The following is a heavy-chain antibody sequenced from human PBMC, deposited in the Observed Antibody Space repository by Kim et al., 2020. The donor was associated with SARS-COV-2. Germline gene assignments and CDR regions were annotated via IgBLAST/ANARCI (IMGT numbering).Heavy chain of an antibody. J-gene: IGHJ4*02. V-gene: IGHV4-4*07. D-gene: IGHD2-2*02. CDR1: GASISSSY. CDR2: INTSGST. Sequence: SETLSLTCTVSGASISSSYWSWIRQPAGKGLEWIGRINTSGSTSYNPSLKSRVTMSVDTSKNQFSLKVTSVTAADTAVYYCARGSYTMLNWGQGTLVAVSS. CDR3: ARGSYTMLN.